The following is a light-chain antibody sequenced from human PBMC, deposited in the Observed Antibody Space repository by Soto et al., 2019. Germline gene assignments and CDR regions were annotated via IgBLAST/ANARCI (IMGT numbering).Light chain of an antibody. CDR3: QQYGSSPRT. CDR1: PSVSSSY. V-gene: IGKV3-20*01. Sequence: EIVLTQSPGTLSLSPGERATLSCRASPSVSSSYLAWYQQKPGQAPRLLIYGASSRATGIPDRFRGSGSGTDFTLTISRLEPEDFAVYYCQQYGSSPRTFGQGTKVEI. CDR2: GAS. J-gene: IGKJ1*01.